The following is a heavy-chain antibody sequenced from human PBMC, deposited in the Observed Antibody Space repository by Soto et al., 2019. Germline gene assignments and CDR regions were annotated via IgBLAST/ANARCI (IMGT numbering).Heavy chain of an antibody. Sequence: HPGGSLRLSCVASGFTFSSYSMSWVRQAPGKGLEWVSGFRAGGDDGTTYYADSVKGRFTISRDNSKNTLFLQMESLRAEDTAIYYCAKKVNSGSGSQYFDYFGQGTLVTVSS. CDR1: GFTFSSYS. V-gene: IGHV3-23*01. J-gene: IGHJ4*02. CDR3: AKKVNSGSGSQYFDY. D-gene: IGHD3-10*01. CDR2: FRAGGDDGTT.